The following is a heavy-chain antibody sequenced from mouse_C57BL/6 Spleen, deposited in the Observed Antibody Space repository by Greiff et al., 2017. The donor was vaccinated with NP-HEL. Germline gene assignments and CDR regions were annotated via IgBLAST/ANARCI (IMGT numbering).Heavy chain of an antibody. Sequence: DVKLVESGGGLVQPGGSLSLSCAASGFTFTDYYMSWVRQPPGKALEWLGFIRNKANGYTTEYSASVKGRFTISRDNSQSILYLQMNALRAEDSATYYCARSYYEGFFDYWGQGTTLTVSS. J-gene: IGHJ2*01. V-gene: IGHV7-3*01. CDR2: IRNKANGYTT. CDR1: GFTFTDYY. D-gene: IGHD1-1*01. CDR3: ARSYYEGFFDY.